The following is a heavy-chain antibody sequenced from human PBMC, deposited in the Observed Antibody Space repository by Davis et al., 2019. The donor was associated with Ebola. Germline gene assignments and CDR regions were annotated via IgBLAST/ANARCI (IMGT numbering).Heavy chain of an antibody. D-gene: IGHD6-13*01. J-gene: IGHJ4*02. CDR3: AKMPSLTAVGI. CDR1: GLTVSGTY. CDR2: IFYSGTT. Sequence: GSLRLSCAASGLTVSGTYMNWVRQPPGKGLEWIGSIFYSGTTYYSPSLKSRVTISMDTSKNQFSLRLTSVTAADTAAYYCAKMPSLTAVGIWGQGTLVTVSS. V-gene: IGHV4-59*05.